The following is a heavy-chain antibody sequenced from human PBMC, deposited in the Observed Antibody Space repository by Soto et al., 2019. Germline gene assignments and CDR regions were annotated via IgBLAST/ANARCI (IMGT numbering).Heavy chain of an antibody. J-gene: IGHJ4*02. CDR2: IDPSDSYT. D-gene: IGHD3-22*01. V-gene: IGHV5-10-1*01. CDR3: ARHDSSGYWIFDY. CDR1: GYIFTSYW. Sequence: GESLKISCKGSGYIFTSYWISWGLQMPGKGLEWMGRIDPSDSYTNYSPSFQGHVTISADKSISTAYLQWSSLKASDTAMYYCARHDSSGYWIFDYWGQGTLVTVSS.